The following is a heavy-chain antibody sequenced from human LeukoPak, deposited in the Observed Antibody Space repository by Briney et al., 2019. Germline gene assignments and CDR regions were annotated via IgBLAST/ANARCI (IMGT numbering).Heavy chain of an antibody. CDR2: INHSGST. J-gene: IGHJ4*02. CDR1: GGSFSGYY. Sequence: SEALSLTCAVYGGSFSGYYWSWIRQPLGKGLEWIGEINHSGSTNYNPSLKSRVTISVDTSKNQFSLKLSSVTAADTAVYYCAIRRSYKMDYWGQGTLVTVSS. D-gene: IGHD1-14*01. V-gene: IGHV4-34*01. CDR3: AIRRSYKMDY.